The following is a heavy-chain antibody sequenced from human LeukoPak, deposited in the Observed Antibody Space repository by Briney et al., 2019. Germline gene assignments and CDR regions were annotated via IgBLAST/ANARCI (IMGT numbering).Heavy chain of an antibody. D-gene: IGHD3-16*02. CDR2: IYPGDSDT. CDR1: GYSFTSYW. V-gene: IGHV5-51*01. Sequence: GESLKISCKGSGYSFTSYWIGWVRQMPGKGLEWMGIIYPGDSDTRYSPSFQGQVTISADKSISTAYLQWSSLKASDTAMYYCARRHLQGSYRHAFDIWGQGTMVTVSS. CDR3: ARRHLQGSYRHAFDI. J-gene: IGHJ3*02.